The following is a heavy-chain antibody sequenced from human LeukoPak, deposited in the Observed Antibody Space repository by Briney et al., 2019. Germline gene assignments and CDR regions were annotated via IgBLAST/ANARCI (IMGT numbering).Heavy chain of an antibody. CDR1: GFTFSSYA. Sequence: GGSLILSCAASGFTFSSYAMHWVRQAPGKGLEYVSAITSNGDKTYYGNSVKGRFTISRDNSKNTLYLQMGSLRIEDMAVYYCARGGATTLFDYWGQGTLVTVSS. J-gene: IGHJ4*02. V-gene: IGHV3-64*01. CDR2: ITSNGDKT. CDR3: ARGGATTLFDY. D-gene: IGHD1-26*01.